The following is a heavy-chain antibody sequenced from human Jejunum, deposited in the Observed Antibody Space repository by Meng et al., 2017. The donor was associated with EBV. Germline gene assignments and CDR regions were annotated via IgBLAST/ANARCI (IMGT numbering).Heavy chain of an antibody. J-gene: IGHJ4*02. CDR1: GLTLSNYD. V-gene: IGHV3-23*01. CDR2: ITASSGST. Sequence: EVQLLESGGDLIQPGESLGLTLAASGLTLSNYDVSWVRQAPGKGLEWVSVITASSGSTFYADSVKGRFTISRDNSKRTVYLQMKSPRGEDTAVYYCVARSRPQEVDYWGQGTLVTVSS. CDR3: VARSRPQEVDY.